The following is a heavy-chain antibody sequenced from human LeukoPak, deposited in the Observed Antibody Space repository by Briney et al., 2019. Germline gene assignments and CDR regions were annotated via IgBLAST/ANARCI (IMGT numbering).Heavy chain of an antibody. CDR2: IYPGDADT. D-gene: IGHD4-11*01. CDR3: ARRLQSPPVDAYDI. CDR1: GYTFTNYW. V-gene: IGHV5-51*01. Sequence: SGESLKISCKGSGYTFTNYWIGWVRQMPGKGQEWMGVIYPGDADTRYSPSFQGQVTISADESISTAYLQWSSLKASDTAMYYCARRLQSPPVDAYDIWGQGTMVTVSS. J-gene: IGHJ3*02.